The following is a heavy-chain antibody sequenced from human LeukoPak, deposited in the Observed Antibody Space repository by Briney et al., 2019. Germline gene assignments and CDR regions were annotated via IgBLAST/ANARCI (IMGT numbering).Heavy chain of an antibody. D-gene: IGHD6-13*01. Sequence: PGGSLRLSCAASGFTFSSYWMSWVRQAPGKGLEWVANIKQDGSEKYYVDSVKGRFTISRDNAKNSLYLQMNSLRAEDTAVYYCARGGYSSSWYYFDYWGQGTLVTVSS. J-gene: IGHJ4*02. V-gene: IGHV3-7*01. CDR3: ARGGYSSSWYYFDY. CDR2: IKQDGSEK. CDR1: GFTFSSYW.